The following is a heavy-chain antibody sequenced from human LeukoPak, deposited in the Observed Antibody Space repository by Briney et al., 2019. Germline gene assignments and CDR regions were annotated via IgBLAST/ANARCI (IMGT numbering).Heavy chain of an antibody. Sequence: SVKVSCKASGYTFTDYFIHWVRQAPGQGLEWMGGIIPIFGTANYAQKFQGRVTITADESTSTAYMELSSLRAEDTAVYYCAKGYNYGYFDCWGQGTLVTVSS. J-gene: IGHJ4*02. D-gene: IGHD5-24*01. CDR1: GYTFTDYF. CDR3: AKGYNYGYFDC. CDR2: IIPIFGTA. V-gene: IGHV1-69*13.